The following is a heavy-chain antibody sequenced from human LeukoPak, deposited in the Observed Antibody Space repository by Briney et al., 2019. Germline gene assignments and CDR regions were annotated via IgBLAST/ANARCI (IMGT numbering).Heavy chain of an antibody. CDR1: GFTFSSYA. CDR3: AKDRAPYGSGGGEDYFDL. D-gene: IGHD3-10*01. V-gene: IGHV3-23*01. Sequence: PGGSLRLSCAASGFTFSSYAMSWVRQAPGKGLGWVSAISGSGGSTYYADSVKGRFTISRDNSKNTLYLQMNSLRAEDTAVYYCAKDRAPYGSGGGEDYFDLWGRGTLVTVSS. J-gene: IGHJ2*01. CDR2: ISGSGGST.